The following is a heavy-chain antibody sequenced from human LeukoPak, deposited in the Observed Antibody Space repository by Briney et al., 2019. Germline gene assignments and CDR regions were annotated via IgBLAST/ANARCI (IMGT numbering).Heavy chain of an antibody. CDR1: GGSISSGGYY. Sequence: SETLSLTCTVSGGSISSGGYYWSWIRQHPGTGLEWIGYIYYSRSTYYNPSLKSRVTISVDTSKNQFSLKLSSVTAADTAVYYCARGTRRTYYYDSSGYWGPFDYWGQGTLVTVSS. CDR2: IYYSRST. CDR3: ARGTRRTYYYDSSGYWGPFDY. V-gene: IGHV4-31*03. J-gene: IGHJ4*02. D-gene: IGHD3-22*01.